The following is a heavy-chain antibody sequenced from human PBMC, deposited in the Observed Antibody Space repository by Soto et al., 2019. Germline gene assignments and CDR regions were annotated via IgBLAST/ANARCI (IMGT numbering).Heavy chain of an antibody. J-gene: IGHJ6*02. V-gene: IGHV6-1*01. Sequence: PSQTLSLTCAISGDSVSSNSAAWTWIRQSPSRGLEWLGRTYYRSKWYYDYAPSVKSRITFNPDTSTNQFSLQLTSVTPEVAAVYFCARVERVNGMDFWGQGTTVTVSS. CDR3: ARVERVNGMDF. CDR2: TYYRSKWYY. CDR1: GDSVSSNSAA. D-gene: IGHD2-21*01.